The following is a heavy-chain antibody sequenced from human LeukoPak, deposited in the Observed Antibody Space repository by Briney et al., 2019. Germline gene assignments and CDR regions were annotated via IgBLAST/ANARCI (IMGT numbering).Heavy chain of an antibody. J-gene: IGHJ6*02. CDR2: TYYRSRWYN. Sequence: SQTLSLTCAISGDSVSSSSAAWNWFRQSPSRGLEWLGRTYYRSRWYNDYALSVKSRMTINPDTSKSQFSLQLNSMTPEDTAVYYCARGDVNYYYSVDVWGQGTTVTVSS. CDR3: ARGDVNYYYSVDV. V-gene: IGHV6-1*01. CDR1: GDSVSSSSAA.